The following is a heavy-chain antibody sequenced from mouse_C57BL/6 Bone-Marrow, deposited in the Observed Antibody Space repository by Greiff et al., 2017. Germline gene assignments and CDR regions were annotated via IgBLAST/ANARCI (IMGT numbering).Heavy chain of an antibody. V-gene: IGHV1-19*01. Sequence: EVQLQQSGPVLVKPGASVKMSCKASGYTFTDYYMNWVKQSHGKSLAWIGVITPYNGGTSYNQQFKGKATLTVDKSSSTAYMERNSLTSEDSAVYYCARYGVFNWYFDVWGTGTTVTVSS. CDR3: ARYGVFNWYFDV. J-gene: IGHJ1*03. D-gene: IGHD1-1*02. CDR1: GYTFTDYY. CDR2: ITPYNGGT.